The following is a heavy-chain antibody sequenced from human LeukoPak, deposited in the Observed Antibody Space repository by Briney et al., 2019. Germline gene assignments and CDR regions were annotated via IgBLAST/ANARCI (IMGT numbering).Heavy chain of an antibody. J-gene: IGHJ6*02. Sequence: GESLKISCKGSGYSFTSYWIGWVRQMPGKGLEWMGIIYPGDSDTRYSPFFQGQVTISADKSISTAYLQWSSLKASDTAMYYCARAPYSSSWGPHDMDVWGQGTTVTVSS. CDR1: GYSFTSYW. CDR2: IYPGDSDT. CDR3: ARAPYSSSWGPHDMDV. V-gene: IGHV5-51*01. D-gene: IGHD6-13*01.